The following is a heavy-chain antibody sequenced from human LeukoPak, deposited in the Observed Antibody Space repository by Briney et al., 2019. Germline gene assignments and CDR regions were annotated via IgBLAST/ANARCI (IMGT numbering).Heavy chain of an antibody. CDR1: GFTFSNYW. V-gene: IGHV3-7*01. D-gene: IGHD6-19*01. CDR3: TRGAGTGWRFDS. Sequence: GGSLRLSCAASGFTFSNYWMTWVRQAPGKGLEWVANIKQDGSEKYYVDSVEGRFIISRDNAKNSLYLQMNSLRAEDTAVYYCTRGAGTGWRFDSWGQGTLLTVSS. J-gene: IGHJ4*02. CDR2: IKQDGSEK.